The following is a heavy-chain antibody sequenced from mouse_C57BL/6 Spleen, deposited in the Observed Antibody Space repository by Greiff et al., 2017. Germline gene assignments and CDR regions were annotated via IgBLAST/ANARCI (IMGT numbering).Heavy chain of an antibody. CDR3: ARWGAHYYYGSYYFDY. V-gene: IGHV1-53*01. CDR1: GYTFTSYW. J-gene: IGHJ2*01. Sequence: QVQLQQPGTELVKPGASVKLSCKASGYTFTSYWMHWVKQRPGQGLEWIGNINPSNGGTNYNEKFKSKATLTVDKSSSTAYMQLSSLTAEVSAVYDCARWGAHYYYGSYYFDYWGQGTTLTVSS. D-gene: IGHD1-1*01. CDR2: INPSNGGT.